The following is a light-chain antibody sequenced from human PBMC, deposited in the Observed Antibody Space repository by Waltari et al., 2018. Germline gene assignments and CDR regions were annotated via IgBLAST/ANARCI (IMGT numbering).Light chain of an antibody. V-gene: IGKV3-15*01. CDR3: QQYNTWSYT. CDR1: QNVNTP. J-gene: IGKJ2*01. Sequence: ETVMTQSPATLSMSPGDRATLSCRASQNVNTPFGRYQQKPGQAPRLLFYSASITAPDIPARCNASGSGTEFTLTITSLQPEDFAVYYCQQYNTWSYTFGQGTKLGIK. CDR2: SAS.